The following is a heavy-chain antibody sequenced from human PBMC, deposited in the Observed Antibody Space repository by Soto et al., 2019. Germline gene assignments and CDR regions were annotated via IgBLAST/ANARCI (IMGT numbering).Heavy chain of an antibody. V-gene: IGHV3-30-3*01. D-gene: IGHD6-6*01. CDR1: GFTFSSYA. CDR2: ISYDGSNK. J-gene: IGHJ6*02. Sequence: VQLVESGGGVVQPGRSLRLSCAASGFTFSSYAMHWVRQAPGKGLEWVAVISYDGSNKYYADSVKGRFTISRDNSKNTLYLQMNSLRAEDTAVYYCARDFDVSSSEYYYYYYGMDVWGQGTTVTVSS. CDR3: ARDFDVSSSEYYYYYYGMDV.